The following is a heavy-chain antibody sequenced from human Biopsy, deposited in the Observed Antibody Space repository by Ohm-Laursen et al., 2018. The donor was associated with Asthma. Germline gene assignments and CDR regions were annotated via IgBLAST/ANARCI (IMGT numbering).Heavy chain of an antibody. V-gene: IGHV3-53*01. CDR1: GFAVSRDS. Sequence: SLRLSCAASGFAVSRDSMFWVRQAPGKGLEGVSVIYSGGTSHTADSVRGRFTISRDYSKNTLYLQMHSLRAEDTAVYHCARGDSSNWSHYYFDYWGQGTLVTVSS. CDR3: ARGDSSNWSHYYFDY. J-gene: IGHJ4*02. D-gene: IGHD3-22*01. CDR2: IYSGGTS.